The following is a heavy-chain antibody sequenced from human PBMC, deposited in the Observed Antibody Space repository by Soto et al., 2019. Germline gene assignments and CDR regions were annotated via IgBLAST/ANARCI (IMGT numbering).Heavy chain of an antibody. CDR1: GGTFSNYA. CDR2: IIPIFGST. CDR3: ARHLGRYSGYRLDP. J-gene: IGHJ5*02. D-gene: IGHD5-12*01. Sequence: SVKVSCKASGGTFSNYAITWVRQAPGQGLEWLGRIIPIFGSTNFAQKFQGRVTLTADESTTTVYMELSSLRSDDTAVYFCARHLGRYSGYRLDPWGQGTLVTVSS. V-gene: IGHV1-69*13.